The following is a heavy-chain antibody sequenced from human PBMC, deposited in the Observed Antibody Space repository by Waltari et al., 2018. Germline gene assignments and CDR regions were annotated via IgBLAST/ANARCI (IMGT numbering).Heavy chain of an antibody. CDR1: GGSISSSSYY. V-gene: IGHV4-39*07. CDR3: ARGLTSYDSNWFDP. J-gene: IGHJ5*02. CDR2: IYYSGST. D-gene: IGHD3-3*01. Sequence: QLQLQESGPGLVKPSETLSLTCTVSGGSISSSSYYWGWIRQPPGKGLEWIGSIYYSGSTYYNPSLKSRVTISVDTSKNQFSLKLSSVTAADTAVYYCARGLTSYDSNWFDPWGQGTLVTVSS.